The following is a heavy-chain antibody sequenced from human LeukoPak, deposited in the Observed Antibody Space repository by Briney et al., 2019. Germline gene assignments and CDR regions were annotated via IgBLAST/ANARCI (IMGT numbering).Heavy chain of an antibody. Sequence: SETLSLTCTVSGGSISSNNYYWGWIRQPPGKGLEWIETINYSGDTHYNPSLKSRVTISVDSSKSQFSLKLSSVTAADTAVYYCVRLQAVTGNFDSWGQGALVTVSS. J-gene: IGHJ4*02. CDR1: GGSISSNNYY. V-gene: IGHV4-39*07. CDR2: INYSGDT. CDR3: VRLQAVTGNFDS. D-gene: IGHD1-20*01.